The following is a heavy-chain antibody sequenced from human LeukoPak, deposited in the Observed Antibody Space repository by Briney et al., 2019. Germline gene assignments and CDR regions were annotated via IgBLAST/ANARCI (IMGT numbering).Heavy chain of an antibody. Sequence: GGSLRLSCAASGFIFSSSAMEWVRQAPGKGLEWVSSISRDSSYIYYADSVKGRFTISRDNSKNTLYLQMNSLRAEDTAVYYCAKGGPMMSAFDIWGQGTMVTVSS. D-gene: IGHD3-16*01. J-gene: IGHJ3*02. CDR3: AKGGPMMSAFDI. V-gene: IGHV3-21*04. CDR1: GFIFSSSA. CDR2: ISRDSSYI.